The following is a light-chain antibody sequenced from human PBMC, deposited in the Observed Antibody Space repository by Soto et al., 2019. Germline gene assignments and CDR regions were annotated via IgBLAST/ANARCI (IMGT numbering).Light chain of an antibody. V-gene: IGKV3-11*01. CDR1: QSVSSY. CDR3: QQRSDSIT. CDR2: DAS. Sequence: EIVLTQSPVTLSLSPGERATLSCRASQSVSSYLAWFQQRPGQTPRLLIYDASTRAPGIPARFSGRGSGADFTLTISSLEPEDFAVYYCQQRSDSITFGQGTRLEIK. J-gene: IGKJ5*01.